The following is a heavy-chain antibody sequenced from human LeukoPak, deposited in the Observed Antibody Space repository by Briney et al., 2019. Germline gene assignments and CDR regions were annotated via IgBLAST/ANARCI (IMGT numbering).Heavy chain of an antibody. J-gene: IGHJ4*02. CDR2: IYSDNT. CDR3: ARDDYDSSTPYYFDY. CDR1: GFTVSSNS. Sequence: GGSLRPSCTVSGFTVSSNSMSWVRQAPGKGLEWVSFIYSDNTHYSDSVKGRFTISRDNAKNSLFLQMNSLRAEDTAVYYCARDDYDSSTPYYFDYWGQGTLVTVSS. V-gene: IGHV3-53*01. D-gene: IGHD3-22*01.